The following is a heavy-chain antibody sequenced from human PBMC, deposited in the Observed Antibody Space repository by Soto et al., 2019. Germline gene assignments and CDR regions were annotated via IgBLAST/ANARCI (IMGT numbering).Heavy chain of an antibody. CDR3: ATDWGQEWELDY. CDR2: FDPEDGET. D-gene: IGHD1-26*01. CDR1: GYTLTELS. Sequence: ASVKVSCKVSGYTLTELSMHWVRQAPGKGLEWMGGFDPEDGETIYAQKFQGRVTMTEDTSTDTAYMELSSLRSEDTAVYYCATDWGQEWELDYWGQGTLVTVSS. J-gene: IGHJ4*02. V-gene: IGHV1-24*01.